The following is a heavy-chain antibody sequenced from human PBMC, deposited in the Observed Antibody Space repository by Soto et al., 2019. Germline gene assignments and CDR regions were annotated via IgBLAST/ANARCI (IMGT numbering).Heavy chain of an antibody. CDR1: GGTFSSYA. D-gene: IGHD3-10*01. V-gene: IGHV1-69*06. Sequence: QVQLVQSGAEVKKPGSSVKVSCKASGGTFSSYAISWVRQAPGQGLEWMGGIIPIFGTANYAQKFQGRVTIPADKSTSTAYMDLSSLRSEDTAVYYCARGKAGSGSYYRPNYYYYGMDVWGQGTTVTVSS. CDR2: IIPIFGTA. CDR3: ARGKAGSGSYYRPNYYYYGMDV. J-gene: IGHJ6*02.